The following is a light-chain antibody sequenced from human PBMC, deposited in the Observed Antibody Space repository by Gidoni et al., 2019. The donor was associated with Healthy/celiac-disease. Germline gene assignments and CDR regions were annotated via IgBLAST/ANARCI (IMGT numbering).Light chain of an antibody. Sequence: EIVLTQSPATLSLYPGERATLSCRASQSVSSYLAWYQQKPGQAPRLLIYDASNRSTGIPARFSGSGSGTDFTLTISSLEPEDFAVYYCQQRSNWPPRWTFGQGTKVEIK. J-gene: IGKJ1*01. CDR1: QSVSSY. CDR2: DAS. V-gene: IGKV3-11*01. CDR3: QQRSNWPPRWT.